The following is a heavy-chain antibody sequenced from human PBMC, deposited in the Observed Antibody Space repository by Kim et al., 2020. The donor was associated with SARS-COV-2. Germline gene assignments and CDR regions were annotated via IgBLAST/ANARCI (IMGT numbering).Heavy chain of an antibody. J-gene: IGHJ4*02. CDR2: IYHSGST. Sequence: SETLSLTCTVSGYSISSGYYWGWIRQPPGKGLEWIGSIYHSGSTYYNPSLKSRVTISVDTSKNQFSLKLSSVTAADTAVYYCARDRRHDSGYYYWGISDYFDYWGQGTLVTVSS. D-gene: IGHD3-22*01. CDR3: ARDRRHDSGYYYWGISDYFDY. V-gene: IGHV4-38-2*02. CDR1: GYSISSGYY.